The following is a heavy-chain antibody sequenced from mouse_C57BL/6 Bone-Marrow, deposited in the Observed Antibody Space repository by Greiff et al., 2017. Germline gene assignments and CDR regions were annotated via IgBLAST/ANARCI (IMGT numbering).Heavy chain of an antibody. CDR3: ATIYYGKRDAMDY. D-gene: IGHD2-1*01. CDR2: IYPGSGNT. V-gene: IGHV1-76*01. J-gene: IGHJ4*01. CDR1: GYTFTDYY. Sequence: QVQLQQSGAELVRPGASVKLSCKASGYTFTDYYINWVKQRPGQGLEWIARIYPGSGNTYYNEKFKGKATLTAEKSSSTAYMQLSSLTSEDSAVYFCATIYYGKRDAMDYWGQGTSVTVSS.